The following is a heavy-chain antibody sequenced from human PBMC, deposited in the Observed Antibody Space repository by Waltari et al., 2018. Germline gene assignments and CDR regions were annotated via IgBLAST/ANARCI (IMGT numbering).Heavy chain of an antibody. CDR2: IYYRGGT. CDR1: GGSISSGGYY. D-gene: IGHD3-10*01. J-gene: IGHJ2*01. V-gene: IGHV4-31*01. CDR3: ARDRRFGESEWYFDL. Sequence: QVQLQESGPGLVKPSQTLSLTCTVSGGSISSGGYYWSWIRQHPGKGLEWIGYIYYRGGTYSNPSLKSLVTISVDTSKNQFSLKLSSVTAADTAVYYCARDRRFGESEWYFDLWGRGTLVTVSS.